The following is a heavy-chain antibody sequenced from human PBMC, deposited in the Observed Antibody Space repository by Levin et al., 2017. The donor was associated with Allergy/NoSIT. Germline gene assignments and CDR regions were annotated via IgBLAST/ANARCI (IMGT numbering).Heavy chain of an antibody. CDR3: ARGLPAATSYYFDL. V-gene: IGHV3-53*01. CDR2: VYPDART. J-gene: IGHJ4*02. Sequence: GESLKISCAASDFTVSSHYMSWVRQAPGKGLEWVSVVYPDARTYYADSVKGRFTISRDNSKNTVYLQMNSLRAEDTAVYYCARGLPAATSYYFDLWGQGTLVTVSS. D-gene: IGHD6-25*01. CDR1: DFTVSSHY.